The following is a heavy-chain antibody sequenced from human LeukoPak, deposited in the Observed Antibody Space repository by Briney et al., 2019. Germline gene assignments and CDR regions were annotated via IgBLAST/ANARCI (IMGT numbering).Heavy chain of an antibody. CDR1: GFTFSAYA. CDR2: ISGSGGNT. CDR3: AKDRGAHPAGNY. Sequence: GGSLRLSCAASGFTFSAYAMSWVRQAPGKGLEWVSAISGSGGNTYYADSVKGRFTIPRDNSKNTLYLQMNSLRAEDTAIYYCAKDRGAHPAGNYWGQGTLVTVSS. D-gene: IGHD3-16*01. J-gene: IGHJ4*02. V-gene: IGHV3-23*01.